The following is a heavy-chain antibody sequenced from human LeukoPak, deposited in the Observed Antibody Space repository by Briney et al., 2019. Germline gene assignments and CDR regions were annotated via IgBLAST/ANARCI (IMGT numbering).Heavy chain of an antibody. V-gene: IGHV3-30*02. D-gene: IGHD1-26*01. CDR2: MGSDGTTR. Sequence: PGGSLRLSCAASGFSFSTYNMHWARQAPGKGLEWLAFMGSDGTTRYYAESVRGQFTISRDTSKDTLYLQMVSLRPEDTAVYYCARDHMWGFDHWGQGTLVTVPS. J-gene: IGHJ4*02. CDR3: ARDHMWGFDH. CDR1: GFSFSTYN.